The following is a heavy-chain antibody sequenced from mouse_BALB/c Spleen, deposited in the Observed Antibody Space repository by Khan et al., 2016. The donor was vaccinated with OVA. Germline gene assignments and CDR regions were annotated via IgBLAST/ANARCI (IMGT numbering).Heavy chain of an antibody. J-gene: IGHJ2*01. V-gene: IGHV2-9*02. CDR2: ILAGGST. CDR3: ARLEDI. D-gene: IGHD1-3*01. CDR1: GFSLTSYG. Sequence: QVQLKQSGPGLVAPSQSLSITCTVAGFSLTSYGVHWVRQPPGKGLEWLGVILAGGSTNYYSALMSRLSISKDNSKSQVFLKMNSLQTGDTAIYYCARLEDIWGQGTTLTVSS.